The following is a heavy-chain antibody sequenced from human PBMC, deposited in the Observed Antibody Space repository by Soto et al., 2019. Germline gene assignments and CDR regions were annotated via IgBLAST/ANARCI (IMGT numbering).Heavy chain of an antibody. CDR3: ARGAAYDFWSGYYNY. CDR2: TYYSGST. D-gene: IGHD3-3*01. V-gene: IGHV4-61*01. Sequence: SETLSLTCSVSGASVTSSTYYWGWLRQPPGKGLEWIGYTYYSGSTRYSPSLKSRVTISIDASKNQFSLILSSVTAADTAVYYCARGAAYDFWSGYYNYWGQGPLVT. J-gene: IGHJ4*02. CDR1: GASVTSSTYY.